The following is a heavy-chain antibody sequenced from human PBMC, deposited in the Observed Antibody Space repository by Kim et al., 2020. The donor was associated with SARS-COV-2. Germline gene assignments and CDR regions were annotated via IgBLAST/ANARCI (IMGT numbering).Heavy chain of an antibody. J-gene: IGHJ4*02. V-gene: IGHV3-15*01. Sequence: GGSLRLSCAASGFTFRNAWMNWVRQAPGKGLEWVARIKSNTDGGTTDRAAPVKGRFTTSRDDSKNTLYLQMDSLKTEDTAVYYCATFLRWGEETDYWGQGTVVIVSS. D-gene: IGHD3-10*01. CDR1: GFTFRNAW. CDR3: ATFLRWGEETDY. CDR2: IKSNTDGGTT.